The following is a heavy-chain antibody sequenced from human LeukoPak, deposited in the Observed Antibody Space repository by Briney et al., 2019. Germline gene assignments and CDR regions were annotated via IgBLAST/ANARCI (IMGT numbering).Heavy chain of an antibody. CDR2: MKYDGSEK. Sequence: SGGSLRLSCAASGFPFSSDWMSWVRQAPGKGLGWVANMKYDGSEKYYVESVKGRFTISRDNAKNSLYLQMNSLRAEDTAVYYCARDIEAAGLFLDYWGQGTLVTVSS. J-gene: IGHJ4*02. CDR3: ARDIEAAGLFLDY. V-gene: IGHV3-7*01. CDR1: GFPFSSDW. D-gene: IGHD6-13*01.